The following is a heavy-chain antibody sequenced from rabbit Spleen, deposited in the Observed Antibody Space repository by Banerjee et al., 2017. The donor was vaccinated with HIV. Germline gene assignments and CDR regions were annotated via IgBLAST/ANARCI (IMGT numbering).Heavy chain of an antibody. Sequence: QQQLVESGGGLVQPEGSLTLTCTASGFSFSSSVYMYWVRQAPGKGLEWIACIYNGDGSTYYASWAKGRFTISKTSSTTVTLQMTSLTVADTATYFCARRYVGIDNGWDAFDPWGQGTLVTVS. CDR1: GFSFSSSVY. D-gene: IGHD2-1*01. V-gene: IGHV1S45*01. J-gene: IGHJ2*01. CDR3: ARRYVGIDNGWDAFDP. CDR2: IYNGDGST.